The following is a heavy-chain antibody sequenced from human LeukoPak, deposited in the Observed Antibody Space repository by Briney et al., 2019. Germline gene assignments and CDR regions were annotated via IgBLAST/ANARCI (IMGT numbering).Heavy chain of an antibody. Sequence: GASVKVSCKASGYTFTSYGISWVRQAPGQGLEWMGWISAYNGNTNYAQKLQGRVTMTTDTSTSTAYMELRSLRSDDTAVYYCARDRLRLRGYSGYAEGFDPWGQGTLVTVSS. CDR1: GYTFTSYG. CDR2: ISAYNGNT. CDR3: ARDRLRLRGYSGYAEGFDP. V-gene: IGHV1-18*01. D-gene: IGHD5-12*01. J-gene: IGHJ5*02.